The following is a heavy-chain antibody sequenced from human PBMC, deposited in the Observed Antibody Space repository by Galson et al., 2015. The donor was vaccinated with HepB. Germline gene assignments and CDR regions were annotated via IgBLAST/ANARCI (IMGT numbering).Heavy chain of an antibody. V-gene: IGHV1-18*01. CDR1: GYRFNSYG. CDR2: ISGYNDKT. Sequence: SVKVSCKASGYRFNSYGISWVRQAPGQGLEWMGWISGYNDKTDFAQKFQGRVTMTTDTSTSTAFMELRSLKSDDTAVYYCAREITSSDFGRYYYYGMDVWGQGTTVTVSS. CDR3: AREITSSDFGRYYYYGMDV. J-gene: IGHJ6*02. D-gene: IGHD3-3*01.